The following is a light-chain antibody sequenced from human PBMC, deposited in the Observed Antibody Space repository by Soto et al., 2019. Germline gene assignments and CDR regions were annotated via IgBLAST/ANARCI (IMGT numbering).Light chain of an antibody. J-gene: IGLJ2*01. Sequence: QSVLTQPPSVSGTPGQRVAISCSTSSSNIGTNYVYWYQRLPGRAPKLLVYWNTQRASGVPDRFSGSRSGTSASLDISGLRSEDEGDYFCAAWDDSLRGPLFGGGTKLTVL. V-gene: IGLV1-47*01. CDR2: WNT. CDR1: SSNIGTNY. CDR3: AAWDDSLRGPL.